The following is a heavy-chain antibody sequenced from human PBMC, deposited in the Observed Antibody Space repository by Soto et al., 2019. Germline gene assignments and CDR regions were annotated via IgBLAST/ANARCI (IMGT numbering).Heavy chain of an antibody. D-gene: IGHD4-17*01. CDR1: GGSVTNSSYY. Sequence: WETLSVTCTVSGGSVTNSSYYWGWIRQSPGKGLEWIGSVYYRGRSYSKSSVKSRVTISVDTSKNRFSLSLNSVTASDTAVYFCVSQRTTVPTQAYFDYWGPGALVTVSS. V-gene: IGHV4-39*01. J-gene: IGHJ4*02. CDR3: VSQRTTVPTQAYFDY. CDR2: VYYRGRS.